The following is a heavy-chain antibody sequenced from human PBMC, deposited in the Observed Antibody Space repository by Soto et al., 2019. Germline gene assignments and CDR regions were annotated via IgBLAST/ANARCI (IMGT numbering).Heavy chain of an antibody. CDR2: IKVDSGYT. D-gene: IGHD3-9*01. V-gene: IGHV1-18*04. CDR3: ATSYDTGFDP. CDR1: GYPFIKYG. Sequence: QLQLVQSAAEVKKPGASVRVSCKAYGYPFIKYGISWIRQAPEQGLEWMGWIKVDSGYTNYAQQFHGRVTMTADTSSDTAFMELRSLRLDDTAVYFCATSYDTGFDPWGQGTLFSVSS. J-gene: IGHJ5*02.